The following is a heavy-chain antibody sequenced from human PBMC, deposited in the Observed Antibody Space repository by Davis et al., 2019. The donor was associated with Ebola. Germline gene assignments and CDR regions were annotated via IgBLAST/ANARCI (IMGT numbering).Heavy chain of an antibody. CDR3: ARSTLYYYYYGMDV. Sequence: SETLSLTCAVYGGSFSGYYWSWIRQPPGKGLEWIGEINHSGSTNYNPSLKSRVTISVDTSKNQFSLKLSSVTAADTAVYYCARSTLYYYYYGMDVWGQGTTVTVSS. CDR2: INHSGST. J-gene: IGHJ6*02. CDR1: GGSFSGYY. V-gene: IGHV4-34*01.